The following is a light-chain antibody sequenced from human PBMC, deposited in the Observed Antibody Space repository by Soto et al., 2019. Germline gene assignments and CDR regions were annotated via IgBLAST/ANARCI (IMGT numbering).Light chain of an antibody. CDR3: QQSYSTPRT. CDR2: TAS. V-gene: IGKV1-39*01. Sequence: DIQMTQSPPSLSASVGDRVTTTCRASQSISNSLNWYQQKPGKAPKLLIYTASILQSGVPSRFSGSGSGTDFTLIITGLQPEDFATYYCQQSYSTPRTFGQGTKVDIK. CDR1: QSISNS. J-gene: IGKJ1*01.